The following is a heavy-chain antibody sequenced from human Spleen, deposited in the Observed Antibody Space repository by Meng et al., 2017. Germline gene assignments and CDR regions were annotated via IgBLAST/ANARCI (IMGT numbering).Heavy chain of an antibody. Sequence: GESLSLSCSASGSTFTGYGIHCVRQAPGKGLEWVALVWSGGGNSYYADSVEGRFTISVNNSKNTLYLKMDSLRADETAVYYCARSKDPSRNYYYYGMDIWGQGTTVTVSS. V-gene: IGHV3-33*01. CDR1: GSTFTGYG. J-gene: IGHJ6*02. CDR3: ARSKDPSRNYYYYGMDI. D-gene: IGHD5-24*01. CDR2: VWSGGGNS.